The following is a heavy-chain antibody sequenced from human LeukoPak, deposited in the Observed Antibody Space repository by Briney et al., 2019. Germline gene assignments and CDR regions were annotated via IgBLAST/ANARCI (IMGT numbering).Heavy chain of an antibody. Sequence: PGGSLRLSCAASGFTVSSNYMSWVRQAPGKGLEWVSVIYSGGSTYYADSVKGRFTISRDNSKNTLYLQMNSLRAEDTAVYYCAKALRTDNWFDPWGQGTLVTVSS. V-gene: IGHV3-53*01. CDR1: GFTVSSNY. J-gene: IGHJ5*02. CDR2: IYSGGST. CDR3: AKALRTDNWFDP. D-gene: IGHD2-21*02.